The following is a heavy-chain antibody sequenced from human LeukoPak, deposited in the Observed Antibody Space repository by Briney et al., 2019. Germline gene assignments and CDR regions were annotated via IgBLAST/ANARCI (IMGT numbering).Heavy chain of an antibody. V-gene: IGHV3-48*01. D-gene: IGHD6-13*01. CDR1: GFTFSSYS. CDR3: ARDLGRCSSSWYGPLDYFDY. J-gene: IGHJ4*02. Sequence: PGGSLRLSCAASGFTFSSYSMNWVRQAPGKGLEWVSYISTSSSTIYYADSVKGRFTISRDNAKNSLYLQMNSLRAEDTAVYYCARDLGRCSSSWYGPLDYFDYWGQGTLVTVSS. CDR2: ISTSSSTI.